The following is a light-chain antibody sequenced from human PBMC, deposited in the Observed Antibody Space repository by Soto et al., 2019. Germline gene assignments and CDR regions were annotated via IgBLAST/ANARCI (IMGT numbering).Light chain of an antibody. Sequence: DMPMTQSPSSLYASVGDRVTNTCQASQDISNYLNWYQQKPGKAPKLLIYDASNLETGVPSRFSGSGSVTDFNFTTSSLQPEDIATYYCQQYDNLPPFTFGPGTKVDIK. CDR2: DAS. J-gene: IGKJ3*01. CDR3: QQYDNLPPFT. CDR1: QDISNY. V-gene: IGKV1-33*01.